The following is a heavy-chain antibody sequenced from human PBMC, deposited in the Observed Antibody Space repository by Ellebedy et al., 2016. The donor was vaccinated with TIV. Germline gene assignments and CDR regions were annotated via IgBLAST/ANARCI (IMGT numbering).Heavy chain of an antibody. CDR2: MKPGSGKT. Sequence: AASVKVSCKASGYTFTDYDINWVRQATGQGLEYLGWMKPGSGKTGYAQKFEGRVTMTRNTSTSTAYMELSSLRSDDTAVYYCVVGLFHPWGQGTLVSVSS. CDR3: VVGLFHP. CDR1: GYTFTDYD. J-gene: IGHJ5*02. D-gene: IGHD3/OR15-3a*01. V-gene: IGHV1-8*01.